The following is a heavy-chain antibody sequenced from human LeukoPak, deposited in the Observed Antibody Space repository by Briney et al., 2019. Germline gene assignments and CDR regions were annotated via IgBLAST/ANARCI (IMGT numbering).Heavy chain of an antibody. D-gene: IGHD3-22*01. CDR2: INSDGSST. CDR1: RFTFSSYW. Sequence: GGSLRLSCAASRFTFSSYWMHWVRQAPGKGLVWVSRINSDGSSTSYADSVKGRFTISRDNAKNTLYLQMNSLRAEDTAVYYCARENYYDSSGGSWFDPWGQGTLVTVSS. V-gene: IGHV3-74*01. J-gene: IGHJ5*02. CDR3: ARENYYDSSGGSWFDP.